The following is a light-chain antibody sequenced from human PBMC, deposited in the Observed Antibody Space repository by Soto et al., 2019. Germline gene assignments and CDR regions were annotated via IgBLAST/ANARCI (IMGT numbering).Light chain of an antibody. CDR3: QQSYSTPLT. Sequence: IQMTQSPSSLSASVGDRVTITCRASQSISSSLNWYQQKPGKAPKLLIYAASSLQSRVPSRFSGSGSGTEFTLTISSLQPEDFATYYSQQSYSTPLTFGGGTKVQIK. J-gene: IGKJ4*01. CDR1: QSISSS. CDR2: AAS. V-gene: IGKV1-39*01.